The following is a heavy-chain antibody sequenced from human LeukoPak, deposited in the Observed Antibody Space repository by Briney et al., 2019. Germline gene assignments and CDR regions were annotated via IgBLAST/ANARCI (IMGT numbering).Heavy chain of an antibody. CDR2: IYSGGST. J-gene: IGHJ4*02. Sequence: GGSLRLSCAASGFTVSSNYMSWVRQAPGKGLERVSVIYSGGSTYYADSVKGRFTISRDNSKNTLYLQMNSLRAEDTAVYYCAREGDGYNPFDYRGQGTLVTVSS. CDR3: AREGDGYNPFDY. D-gene: IGHD5-24*01. CDR1: GFTVSSNY. V-gene: IGHV3-66*01.